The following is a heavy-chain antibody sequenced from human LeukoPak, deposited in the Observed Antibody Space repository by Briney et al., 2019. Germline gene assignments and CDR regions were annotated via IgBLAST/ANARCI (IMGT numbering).Heavy chain of an antibody. CDR2: ISSSSSYI. CDR3: ATTPGYSSGWYGVSAFDI. J-gene: IGHJ3*02. V-gene: IGHV3-21*01. Sequence: QSGGSLRLSCAASGFTFSSYSMNWVRQAPGKGLEWVSSISSSSSYIYYADSVKGRFTISRDNAKNSLYLQMNSLRAEDTAVYYCATTPGYSSGWYGVSAFDIWGQGTMVTVSS. D-gene: IGHD6-19*01. CDR1: GFTFSSYS.